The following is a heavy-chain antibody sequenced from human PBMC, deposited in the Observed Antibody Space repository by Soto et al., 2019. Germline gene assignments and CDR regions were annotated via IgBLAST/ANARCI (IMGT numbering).Heavy chain of an antibody. CDR2: IGTAGDT. D-gene: IGHD3-22*01. Sequence: EVQLVESGGGLVQPGGALRLSCAASGFTFSTYDMHWVRQVTGKSLEWVSAIGTAGDTYYPGSVKGRFTISRENAKNSLYLQMNSLRAGDTAVYYCARIRRDSGYYFDYWGQGILVTVSS. CDR1: GFTFSTYD. V-gene: IGHV3-13*01. J-gene: IGHJ4*02. CDR3: ARIRRDSGYYFDY.